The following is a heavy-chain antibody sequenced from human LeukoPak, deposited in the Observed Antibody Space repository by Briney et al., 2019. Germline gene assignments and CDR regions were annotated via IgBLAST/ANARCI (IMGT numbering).Heavy chain of an antibody. CDR1: GFTFTTYG. D-gene: IGHD4-17*01. Sequence: GGCLRLSCAASGFTFTTYGMHWVRQAPGKGLEWVAVIWFDGSERYYADSVKDRFTISRDNSKNTVYLQMNSLRVEDTAVYYCAKDGSLRMGYYYGMDVWGQGTTVTVSS. CDR3: AKDGSLRMGYYYGMDV. CDR2: IWFDGSER. J-gene: IGHJ6*02. V-gene: IGHV3-33*06.